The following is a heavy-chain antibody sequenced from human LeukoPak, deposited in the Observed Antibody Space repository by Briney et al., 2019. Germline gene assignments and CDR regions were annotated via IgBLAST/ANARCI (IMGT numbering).Heavy chain of an antibody. V-gene: IGHV1-18*01. Sequence: GASVKVSCKASGYTFTSYGISWVRQAPGQGLEWMGWISAYNGNTNYAQKLQGRVTMTTDTSTSTAYMELRSLRADDTAMYYCARDPSYDSSGYPNWLDPWGQGTLVTVSS. CDR1: GYTFTSYG. CDR2: ISAYNGNT. CDR3: ARDPSYDSSGYPNWLDP. J-gene: IGHJ5*02. D-gene: IGHD3-22*01.